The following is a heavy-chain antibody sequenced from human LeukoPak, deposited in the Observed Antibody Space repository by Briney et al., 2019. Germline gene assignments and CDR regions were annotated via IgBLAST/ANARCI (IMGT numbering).Heavy chain of an antibody. D-gene: IGHD3-22*01. CDR2: IFYNGGT. Sequence: SETLSLTCTDSGGSISSSSYYWGWVRQPPGKGLEWIGTIFYNGGTQYSPSLKSRVTISVDTSKNQFSLKLTSVTAADTAVYYCARELRNNYYDSSASGAFWGQGTMVSVS. CDR3: ARELRNNYYDSSASGAF. CDR1: GGSISSSSYY. V-gene: IGHV4-39*07. J-gene: IGHJ3*01.